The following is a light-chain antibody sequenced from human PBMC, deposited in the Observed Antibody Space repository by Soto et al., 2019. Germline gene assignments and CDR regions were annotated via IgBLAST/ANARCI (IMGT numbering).Light chain of an antibody. J-gene: IGKJ2*03. V-gene: IGKV3D-11*02. Sequence: EIVLTQSPATLSLSPGEGATLSCRASRSINNYLGWYQQKPGQAPRLLISDASNRASGVPVRFSGSGSGTHFTLTISSLESEDSAVYFCQQRYAWYSFGQATKLHIK. CDR2: DAS. CDR1: RSINNY. CDR3: QQRYAWYS.